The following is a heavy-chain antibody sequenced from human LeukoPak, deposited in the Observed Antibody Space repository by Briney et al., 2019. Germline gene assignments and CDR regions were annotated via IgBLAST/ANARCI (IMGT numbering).Heavy chain of an antibody. D-gene: IGHD3-22*01. CDR2: IYHSGST. V-gene: IGHV4-30-2*01. CDR1: GGSISSGGYY. J-gene: IGHJ3*02. Sequence: SETLSLTCTVSGGSISSGGYYWSWIRQPPGKGLEWIGYIYHSGSTYYNPSLKSRVTISVDRSKNQFSLKLSSVTAADTAVYYCARDLRYYYDSSGYDDAFDIWGQGTMVTVSS. CDR3: ARDLRYYYDSSGYDDAFDI.